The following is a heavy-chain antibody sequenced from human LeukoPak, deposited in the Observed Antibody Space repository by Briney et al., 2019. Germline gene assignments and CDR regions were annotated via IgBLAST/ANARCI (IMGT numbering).Heavy chain of an antibody. J-gene: IGHJ6*02. CDR2: ISTSGSTI. V-gene: IGHV3-48*03. CDR1: GFSFSSYQ. Sequence: PGGSLRLSCAASGFSFSSYQMNWVRQAPGKGLEWVSHISTSGSTIYYADSVKGRFTISRDNSKNTLYLQMISLRAEDTAVYYCAKDTCSGGSCYYYYGMDVWGQGTTVTVSS. D-gene: IGHD2-15*01. CDR3: AKDTCSGGSCYYYYGMDV.